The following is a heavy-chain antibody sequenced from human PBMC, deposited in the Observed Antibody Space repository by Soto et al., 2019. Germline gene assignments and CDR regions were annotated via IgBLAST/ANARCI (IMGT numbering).Heavy chain of an antibody. J-gene: IGHJ4*02. CDR2: ISPGGDIT. D-gene: IGHD3-16*01. CDR3: TRDPRITDF. Sequence: LRLSCAASGFSFRDHYMTWIRQAPGKGLELLSYISPGGDITNYVDSVKGRFTISRDNAKNSLFLHMNSLRAEDTAVYYCTRDPRITDFWGQGTLVTVSS. CDR1: GFSFRDHY. V-gene: IGHV3-11*01.